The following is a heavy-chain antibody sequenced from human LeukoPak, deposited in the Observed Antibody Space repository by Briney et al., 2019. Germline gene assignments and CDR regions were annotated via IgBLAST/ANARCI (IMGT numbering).Heavy chain of an antibody. CDR1: GFTFSSYW. Sequence: GGSLRLSCAAFGFTFSSYWMSWVRQAPGKGLEWVANTKQDGSEKYYVDSVKGRFTISRDNAKNSLYLQMSSLRAEDTAVYYCASTYDSSGYYYVPSFDYWGQGTLVTVSS. CDR2: TKQDGSEK. V-gene: IGHV3-7*03. J-gene: IGHJ4*02. D-gene: IGHD3-22*01. CDR3: ASTYDSSGYYYVPSFDY.